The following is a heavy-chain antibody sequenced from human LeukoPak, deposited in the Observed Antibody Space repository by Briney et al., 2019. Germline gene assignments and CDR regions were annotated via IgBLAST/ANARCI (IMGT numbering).Heavy chain of an antibody. D-gene: IGHD6-13*01. CDR1: GFTSSNYA. CDR3: AKAKTISAAGSHFVY. J-gene: IGHJ4*02. Sequence: PGGSLRLSCVESGFTSSNYAMSWVRQAPGGGLEWVAAISGNGGTTYYADSVKGRFTISRDNSKNTLYLQMNSLRAEDTAVFYCAKAKTISAAGSHFVYWGQGTLVTVSS. V-gene: IGHV3-23*01. CDR2: ISGNGGTT.